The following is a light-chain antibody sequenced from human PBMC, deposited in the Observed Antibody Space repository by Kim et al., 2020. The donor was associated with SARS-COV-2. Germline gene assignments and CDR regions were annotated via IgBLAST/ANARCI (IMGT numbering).Light chain of an antibody. V-gene: IGKV1-6*01. CDR3: LQEFNYPLT. CDR2: GAS. J-gene: IGKJ4*01. CDR1: QDIRNH. Sequence: AIQMAQSPSSLSASVGDRVTVTCRASQDIRNHLGWYQQKPGKAPKLLIYGASTLQSGVPSRFSGSGSGTDFTFTISSLQPEDFATYYCLQEFNYPLTFGGGTKVDIK.